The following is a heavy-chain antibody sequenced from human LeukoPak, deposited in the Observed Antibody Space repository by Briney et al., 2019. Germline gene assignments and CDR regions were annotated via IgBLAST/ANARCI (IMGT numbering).Heavy chain of an antibody. CDR2: INHSGST. Sequence: PSETLSLICTVSGGFISRRDYYGGFIRQPPGKGLEWIGEINHSGSTNYNPSLKSRVTISVDTSKNQFSLKLSSVTAADTAVYYCARDAYYFPFDYWGQGTLVTVSS. D-gene: IGHD3-10*01. CDR3: ARDAYYFPFDY. J-gene: IGHJ4*02. CDR1: GGFISRRDYY. V-gene: IGHV4-39*07.